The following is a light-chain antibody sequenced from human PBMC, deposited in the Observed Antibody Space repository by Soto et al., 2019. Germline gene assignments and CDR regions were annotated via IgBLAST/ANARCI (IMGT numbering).Light chain of an antibody. CDR2: AAS. CDR3: QQSYSTPWT. V-gene: IGKV1-39*01. CDR1: QSISSY. J-gene: IGKJ1*01. Sequence: DLQMTQSPSSLSASVGDRVTITCRASQSISSYLNWYQQKPGKAPKLLIYAASSLQSGVPSRFGGSGSGTDFTLTISSLQPEDFATYYCQQSYSTPWTFGQGTKVDIK.